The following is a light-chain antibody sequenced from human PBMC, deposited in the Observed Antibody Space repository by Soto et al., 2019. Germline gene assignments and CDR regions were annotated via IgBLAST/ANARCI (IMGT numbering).Light chain of an antibody. CDR1: SSNIGSNT. V-gene: IGLV1-44*01. CDR3: AAWDDSLHGYV. Sequence: QSVLTQPPPASGTPGQRVTISCSGSSSNIGSNTVNWYQQLPGTAPKLLIYGNNQRPSGVPDRFSGSKSGTSASLAISGLQSEDEADYYCAAWDDSLHGYVFGTGTKVTVL. CDR2: GNN. J-gene: IGLJ1*01.